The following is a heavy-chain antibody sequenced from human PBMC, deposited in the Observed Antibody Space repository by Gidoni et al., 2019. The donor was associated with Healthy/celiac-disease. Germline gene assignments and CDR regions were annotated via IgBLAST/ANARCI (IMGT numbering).Heavy chain of an antibody. Sequence: VQLLESGGGLVQPGGYLRLSFAASGFTSRSSALTWVRPAPGKGLEWVSAIRGSGGSTYYADSVKGRFTISRDNSKNTLYLQMNSLRAEDTAVYYCAKSGSSCSGGSCYSNSGADFDYWGQGTLVTVSS. D-gene: IGHD2-15*01. CDR1: GFTSRSSA. CDR3: AKSGSSCSGGSCYSNSGADFDY. V-gene: IGHV3-23*01. J-gene: IGHJ4*02. CDR2: IRGSGGST.